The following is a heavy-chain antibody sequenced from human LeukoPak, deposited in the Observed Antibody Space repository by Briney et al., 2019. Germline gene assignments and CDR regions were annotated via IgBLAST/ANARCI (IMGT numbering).Heavy chain of an antibody. CDR1: GGSISSYY. J-gene: IGHJ4*02. Sequence: SETLSLTCTVSGGSISSYYWSWIRQPPGKGLEWIGYIYYSGSTNYNPSLKSRVTISVDTSKNQFSLKLSSVTAADTAVYYCARLYWNYFDYWGQGTLVTVSS. D-gene: IGHD2-15*01. V-gene: IGHV4-59*01. CDR2: IYYSGST. CDR3: ARLYWNYFDY.